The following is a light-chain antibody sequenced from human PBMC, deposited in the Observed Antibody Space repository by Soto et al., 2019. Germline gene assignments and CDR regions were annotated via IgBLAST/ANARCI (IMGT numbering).Light chain of an antibody. CDR1: QDISTC. J-gene: IGKJ4*01. Sequence: DRKRPEFRNPVDLSGGHTVTITCRASQDISTCVAWYQQKPGKAPKLLISAASTLQSGVPSRFSGSGSGTDFALTISSLQPEDFATYYCQQVNSFPRTFGGGTKVDIK. V-gene: IGKV1-12*01. CDR2: AAS. CDR3: QQVNSFPRT.